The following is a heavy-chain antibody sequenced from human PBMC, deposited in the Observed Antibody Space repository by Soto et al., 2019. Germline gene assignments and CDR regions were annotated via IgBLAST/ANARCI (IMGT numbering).Heavy chain of an antibody. Sequence: QVQLVQSGAEVKKPGASVRISCKASGYSLPTHTIHWVRQAPGHRLEWMGWINAANGHTKYSQNFQNRVTISSDTSASTVYMKLTGLTSDDTAIYYWARANGNYDWGPNDYGGQGTLVTVSS. CDR1: GYSLPTHT. J-gene: IGHJ4*02. CDR2: INAANGHT. D-gene: IGHD1-7*01. V-gene: IGHV1-3*01. CDR3: ARANGNYDWGPNDY.